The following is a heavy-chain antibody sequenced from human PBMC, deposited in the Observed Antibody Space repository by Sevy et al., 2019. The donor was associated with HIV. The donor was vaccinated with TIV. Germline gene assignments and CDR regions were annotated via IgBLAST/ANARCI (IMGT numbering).Heavy chain of an antibody. CDR3: ARENGKVHGRFYYYGMDV. Sequence: GGSLRLSCAASGFTFSSYSMNWVRQAPGKGLEWVSYISSSSSTIYYADSVKGRFTISRDNAKISLYLQMNSLRDEDTAVYYCARENGKVHGRFYYYGMDVWGQGTTVTVSS. V-gene: IGHV3-48*02. J-gene: IGHJ6*02. CDR2: ISSSSSTI. CDR1: GFTFSSYS. D-gene: IGHD1-1*01.